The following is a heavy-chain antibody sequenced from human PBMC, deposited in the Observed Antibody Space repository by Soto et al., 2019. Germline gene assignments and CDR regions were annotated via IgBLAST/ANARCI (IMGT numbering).Heavy chain of an antibody. CDR1: GYTFTSYG. Sequence: ASVKVSCKASGYTFTSYGISWVRQAPGQGLEWMGWISAYNGNTNYAQKLQGRVTMTTDTSTSTAYMELRSLRSDDTAVYYCARDLPSIVITVNWYRTLVQYYYYYYGMDVWGQGTTVTVSS. CDR2: ISAYNGNT. V-gene: IGHV1-18*04. D-gene: IGHD3-10*01. CDR3: ARDLPSIVITVNWYRTLVQYYYYYYGMDV. J-gene: IGHJ6*02.